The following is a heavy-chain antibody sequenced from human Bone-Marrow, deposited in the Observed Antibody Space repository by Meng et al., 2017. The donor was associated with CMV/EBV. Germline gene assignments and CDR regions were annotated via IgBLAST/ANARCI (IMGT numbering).Heavy chain of an antibody. Sequence: GESLKISCAAPGCTFSSYAMHWVRQAPGKGLEWVAVISYDGSNKYYADSVKGRFTISRDNSKNTLYLQMNSLRAEDTAVYYCARDRAFLRFLEWLPAYYFDYWGQGTLVTVSS. CDR3: ARDRAFLRFLEWLPAYYFDY. CDR2: ISYDGSNK. D-gene: IGHD3-3*01. J-gene: IGHJ4*02. CDR1: GCTFSSYA. V-gene: IGHV3-30-3*01.